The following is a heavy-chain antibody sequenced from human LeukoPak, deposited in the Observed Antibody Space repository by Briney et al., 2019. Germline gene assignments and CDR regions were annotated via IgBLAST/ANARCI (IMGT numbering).Heavy chain of an antibody. D-gene: IGHD1-20*01. Sequence: GGSLRLSCAASGFTVSSKYMSWVRQAPGKGLEWVSVIYSGGSTYYADSVKGRFTISRDNSKNTLYLRMNSLRAEDTAVYSCAREGITGTTSPYFDYWGQGTLVTVSP. CDR3: AREGITGTTSPYFDY. CDR1: GFTVSSKY. J-gene: IGHJ4*02. CDR2: IYSGGST. V-gene: IGHV3-53*01.